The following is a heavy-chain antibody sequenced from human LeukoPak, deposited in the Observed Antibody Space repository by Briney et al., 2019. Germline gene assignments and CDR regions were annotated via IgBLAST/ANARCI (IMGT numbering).Heavy chain of an antibody. Sequence: GGSLRLSCTASGFTFGDYATSWVRQAPGKGLEWVGFIRSKVYGGTTEYAASVKGRFTISRDDSKSIAYLQMNSLKTEDTAVYYCTRVAGHDYWGQGTLVTVSS. CDR3: TRVAGHDY. D-gene: IGHD6-19*01. V-gene: IGHV3-49*04. CDR2: IRSKVYGGTT. J-gene: IGHJ4*02. CDR1: GFTFGDYA.